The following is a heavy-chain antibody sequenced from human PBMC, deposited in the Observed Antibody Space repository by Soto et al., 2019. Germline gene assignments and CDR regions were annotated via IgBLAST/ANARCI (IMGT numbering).Heavy chain of an antibody. D-gene: IGHD3-16*01. CDR2: VDPSAGST. CDR1: GYTFTDYY. CDR3: ARPQAKGERYFNYGLDV. Sequence: QVQLVQSGAEVKEPGASVKVSCKASGYTFTDYYMSWVRQVPGQGLEWMGIVDPSAGSTTYTQKFQGTFTMTRATSTSTVYMELNSLTSDDTAVYYCARPQAKGERYFNYGLDVWGQGTTVTVSS. J-gene: IGHJ6*02. V-gene: IGHV1-46*01.